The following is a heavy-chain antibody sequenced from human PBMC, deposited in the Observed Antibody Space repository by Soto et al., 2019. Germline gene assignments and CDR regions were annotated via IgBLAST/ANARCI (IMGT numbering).Heavy chain of an antibody. Sequence: GASVKVSCKASGGTFNTYAISWVRQAPGQGLEWMGGIIPIFATPNYAQKFQGRVTITADESTSTAYMELRSLRSDDTAVYYCARAPENTPMGDFDFWGQGTLVTVSS. CDR1: GGTFNTYA. J-gene: IGHJ4*02. D-gene: IGHD5-18*01. CDR3: ARAPENTPMGDFDF. V-gene: IGHV1-69*13. CDR2: IIPIFATP.